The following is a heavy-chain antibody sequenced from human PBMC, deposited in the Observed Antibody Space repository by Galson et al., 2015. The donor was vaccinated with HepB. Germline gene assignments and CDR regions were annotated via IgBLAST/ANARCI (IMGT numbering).Heavy chain of an antibody. Sequence: SLRLSCAASGFTFSSYGIHWVRQAPGKGLEWVAVITHDGSNKYYADPVKGRFTITRDNSKNTLYLQMNSLRAEDTAVYYCAKFIITFGGVASSDLDFWGQGTMVTVSS. V-gene: IGHV3-30*18. CDR3: AKFIITFGGVASSDLDF. D-gene: IGHD3-16*01. J-gene: IGHJ4*01. CDR1: GFTFSSYG. CDR2: ITHDGSNK.